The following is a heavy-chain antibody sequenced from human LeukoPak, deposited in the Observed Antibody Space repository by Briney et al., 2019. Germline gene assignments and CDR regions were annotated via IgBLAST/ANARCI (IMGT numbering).Heavy chain of an antibody. CDR2: IYYSGTT. D-gene: IGHD3-22*01. CDR3: ARRINGYYY. CDR1: GGSISSGDYY. V-gene: IGHV4-30-4*01. J-gene: IGHJ4*02. Sequence: SETLSLTCTVSGGSISSGDYYWSWIRQPPGKGLEWIGYIYYSGTTYYNPSLKNRVTISVDTSKNQFSLKLSSVTAADTAVYYCARRINGYYYWGQGTLVTVSS.